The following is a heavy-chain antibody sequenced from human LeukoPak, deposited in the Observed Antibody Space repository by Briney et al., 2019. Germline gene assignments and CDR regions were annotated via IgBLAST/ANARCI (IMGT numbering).Heavy chain of an antibody. Sequence: PGGSLRLSCAASGFSFSDHYMDWVRQAPGKGLEWVGRARNKANSYTTEYAASVKDRFTISRDDSQNSLYLQMHSLKTEDTAVYYCARVRYCSSTTCRGAFDIWGQGTMVTVTS. J-gene: IGHJ3*02. CDR3: ARVRYCSSTTCRGAFDI. CDR2: ARNKANSYTT. D-gene: IGHD2-2*01. V-gene: IGHV3-72*01. CDR1: GFSFSDHY.